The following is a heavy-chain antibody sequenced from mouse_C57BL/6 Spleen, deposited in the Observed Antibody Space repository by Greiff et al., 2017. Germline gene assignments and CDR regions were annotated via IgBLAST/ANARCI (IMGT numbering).Heavy chain of an antibody. Sequence: VKLMESGAELVRPGASVTLSCKASGYTFTDYEMHWVKQTPVHGLEWIGAIDPETGGTAYNQKFKGKAILTADKSSSTAYMELRSLTSEDSAVYDGTSWGSNYLYYFDYWGQGTTLTVSS. CDR2: IDPETGGT. V-gene: IGHV1-15*01. CDR1: GYTFTDYE. J-gene: IGHJ2*01. CDR3: TSWGSNYLYYFDY. D-gene: IGHD2-5*01.